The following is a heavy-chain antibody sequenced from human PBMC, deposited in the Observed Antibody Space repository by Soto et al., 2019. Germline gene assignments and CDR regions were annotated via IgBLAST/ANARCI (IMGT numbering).Heavy chain of an antibody. CDR3: ASESPDTYYLDY. J-gene: IGHJ4*02. V-gene: IGHV3-30*04. Sequence: GGSLRLSCAASGFTFSSYAMHWVRQAPGKGLEWVAVISYDGSNKYYADSVKGRFTISRDNSKNTLYLQMNSLRAEDTAVYYCASESPDTYYLDYWGQGTLVTVSS. CDR2: ISYDGSNK. CDR1: GFTFSSYA.